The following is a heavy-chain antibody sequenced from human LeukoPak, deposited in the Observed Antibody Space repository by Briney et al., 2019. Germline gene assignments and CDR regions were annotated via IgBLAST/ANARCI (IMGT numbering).Heavy chain of an antibody. CDR1: GFTFSSYA. J-gene: IGHJ4*02. CDR2: ISYDGSNK. CDR3: AKDPLIAAAGYYFDY. D-gene: IGHD6-13*01. Sequence: GGSLRLSCAASGFTFSSYAMHWVRQAPGKGLEWVAVISYDGSNKYYADSVKGRFTISRDNSKNTLYLQMNSLRAEDTAVYYCAKDPLIAAAGYYFDYWGQGTLVTVSS. V-gene: IGHV3-30*04.